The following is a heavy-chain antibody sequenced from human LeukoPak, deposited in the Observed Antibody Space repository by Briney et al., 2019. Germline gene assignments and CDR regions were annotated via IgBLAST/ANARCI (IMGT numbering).Heavy chain of an antibody. J-gene: IGHJ4*02. D-gene: IGHD1-26*01. V-gene: IGHV4-4*07. CDR2: IYTSGST. CDR3: AREAVGATFQFDY. CDR1: GASISSYY. Sequence: SETLSLTCTVSGASISSYYWGWIRQPAGKGLEWIGRIYTSGSTKNPSLKSRVTMSVDTSKNQFSLKVSSVTAADTAVYYCAREAVGATFQFDYWGQGTLVTVSS.